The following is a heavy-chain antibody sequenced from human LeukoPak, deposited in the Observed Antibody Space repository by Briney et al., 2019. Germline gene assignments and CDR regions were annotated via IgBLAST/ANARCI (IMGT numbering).Heavy chain of an antibody. Sequence: ASVKVSCKASGYTFTSYAMNWVRQAPGQGLEWMGWINTNTGNPTYAQGFTGRFVFSLDTSVSTAYLQISSLKAEDTAVYYCARRGDGDGYNYPYYYYMDVWGKGTTVTVSS. J-gene: IGHJ6*03. CDR3: ARRGDGDGYNYPYYYYMDV. CDR1: GYTFTSYA. V-gene: IGHV7-4-1*02. D-gene: IGHD5-24*01. CDR2: INTNTGNP.